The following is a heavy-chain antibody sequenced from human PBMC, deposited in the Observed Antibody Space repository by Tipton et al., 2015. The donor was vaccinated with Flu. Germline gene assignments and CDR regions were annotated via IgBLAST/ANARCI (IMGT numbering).Heavy chain of an antibody. J-gene: IGHJ4*02. CDR2: IYHSGST. D-gene: IGHD3-10*02. CDR3: ARLSYYDVDLKNFYFDY. V-gene: IGHV4-38-2*01. Sequence: TLSLTCAVSGYSISSGHYWGWVRQPPGEGLEWIGSIYHSGSTYYSPSLKSRVTISVDTSKSQFSLKLRSVTAADTAVYYCARLSYYDVDLKNFYFDYWGQGALVTVSS. CDR1: GYSISSGHY.